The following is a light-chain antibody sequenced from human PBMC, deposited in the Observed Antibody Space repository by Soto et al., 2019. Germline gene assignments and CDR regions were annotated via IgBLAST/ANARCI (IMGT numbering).Light chain of an antibody. Sequence: EIVLTQSPATLSLSPGERATLSCRASQSVSTYLAWYQQRPGQAPRLLIYDASNRATGIPARFSGSGSGTDFTLTISSLEAEDFAVYYCQQFGRSPPSWTFGQGTKVEIK. CDR2: DAS. CDR3: QQFGRSPPSWT. J-gene: IGKJ1*01. CDR1: QSVSTY. V-gene: IGKV3-11*01.